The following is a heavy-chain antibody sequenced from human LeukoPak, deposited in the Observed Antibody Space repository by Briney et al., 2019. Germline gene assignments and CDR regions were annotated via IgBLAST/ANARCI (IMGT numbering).Heavy chain of an antibody. D-gene: IGHD3-3*01. CDR2: IIPIFGTA. CDR1: GGTFSSYA. V-gene: IGHV1-69*13. Sequence: AASVKVSCKASGGTFSSYAISWVRQAPGQGLERMGGIIPIFGTANYAQRFQGRVTITADESTSTAYMELSSLRSEDTAVYYCARGSGEWLAHIVSWGQGTLVTVSS. CDR3: ARGSGEWLAHIVS. J-gene: IGHJ4*02.